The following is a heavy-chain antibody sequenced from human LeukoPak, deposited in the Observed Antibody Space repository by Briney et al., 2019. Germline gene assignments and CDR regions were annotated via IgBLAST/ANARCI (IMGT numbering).Heavy chain of an antibody. D-gene: IGHD3-3*02. CDR2: ISGSGDNT. CDR1: GFTFSSHG. Sequence: GGSLRVSCAASGFTFSSHGISWVRQAPGKGLEWVSSISGSGDNTHYADSVKGRFTISRDNSKSTLYLQMQSLRAEDTAVYYCTIFNYWRQGTLVTVSS. V-gene: IGHV3-23*01. CDR3: TIFNY. J-gene: IGHJ4*02.